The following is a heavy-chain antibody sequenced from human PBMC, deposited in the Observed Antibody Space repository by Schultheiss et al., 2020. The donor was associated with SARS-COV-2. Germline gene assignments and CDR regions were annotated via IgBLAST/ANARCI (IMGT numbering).Heavy chain of an antibody. Sequence: GGSLRLSCAASGFTFSSYAMSWVRQAPGKGLEWVSAISGSGGSTYYADSVKGRFTISRDNSKNTLYLQMSSLRAEDTAVYYCVKTLGYCSGGSCYSSYYYYYGMDVWGQGTTVTVSS. CDR2: ISGSGGST. CDR1: GFTFSSYA. V-gene: IGHV3-23*01. D-gene: IGHD2-15*01. J-gene: IGHJ6*02. CDR3: VKTLGYCSGGSCYSSYYYYYGMDV.